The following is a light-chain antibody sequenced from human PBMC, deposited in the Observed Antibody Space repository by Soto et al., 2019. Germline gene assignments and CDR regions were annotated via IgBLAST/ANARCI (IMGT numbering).Light chain of an antibody. Sequence: DIVMTQSPDSLAVSLGERATIKCKSSQSVLYSSNNKNYLAWYQQKPGQPPKLLIYWASTRESGVPDRFSGSGSGTDFTLTISSLQAEDVAVYYCQQYSSTPPTFGGGTKVEIK. J-gene: IGKJ4*01. V-gene: IGKV4-1*01. CDR3: QQYSSTPPT. CDR1: QSVLYSSNNKNY. CDR2: WAS.